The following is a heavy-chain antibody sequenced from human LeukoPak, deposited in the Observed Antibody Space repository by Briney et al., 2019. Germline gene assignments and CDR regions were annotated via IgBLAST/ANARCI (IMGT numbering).Heavy chain of an antibody. V-gene: IGHV4-39*01. CDR1: GGSIRTSNYY. CDR3: ARQASDYFYYYMDV. J-gene: IGHJ6*03. CDR2: IYYSGTT. Sequence: PSETLSLTCTVSGGSIRTSNYYWGWIRQPPGKGLEWIGTIYYSGTTYYNPSLESRVTISEDTSKNQFSLMLRSVTAADTAVYFCARQASDYFYYYMDVWGKGTTVTVSS.